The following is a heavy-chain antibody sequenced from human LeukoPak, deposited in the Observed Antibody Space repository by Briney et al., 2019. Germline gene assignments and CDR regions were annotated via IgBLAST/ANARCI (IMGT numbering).Heavy chain of an antibody. J-gene: IGHJ4*02. Sequence: GGSLRLSCAASGFTFNSYAMSWVRQAPEKGLEWVATISGSGGGTYYADSVKGRFTISRDDSKNTLYLQMNSLRAEDTAVYYCAKDRGSGYHYFDYWGQGTLVTVSS. CDR3: AKDRGSGYHYFDY. V-gene: IGHV3-23*01. CDR1: GFTFNSYA. D-gene: IGHD3-22*01. CDR2: ISGSGGGT.